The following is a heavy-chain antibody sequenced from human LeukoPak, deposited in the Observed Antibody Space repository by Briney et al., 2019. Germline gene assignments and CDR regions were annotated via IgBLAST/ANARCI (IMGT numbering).Heavy chain of an antibody. J-gene: IGHJ3*02. Sequence: RASVKVSCKASGYTFTIYGISWVRQAPGQGLEWMGWISTFNTYTKYAQKFQGGVTMTTDTSTSTAYMELRSLRSDDTAVYYCARDFHCSGSNCLDVFDTWGQGTRVTVSS. CDR3: ARDFHCSGSNCLDVFDT. CDR2: ISTFNTYT. CDR1: GYTFTIYG. D-gene: IGHD2-2*01. V-gene: IGHV1-18*01.